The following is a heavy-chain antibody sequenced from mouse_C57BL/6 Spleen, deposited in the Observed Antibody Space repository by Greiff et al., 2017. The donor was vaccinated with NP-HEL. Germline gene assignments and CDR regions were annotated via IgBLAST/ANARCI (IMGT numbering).Heavy chain of an antibody. Sequence: EVKLQESGPGMVKPSQSLSLTCTVTGYSITSGYDWHWIRHFPGNKLEWMGYISYSGSTNYNPSLKSRISITHDTSKNHFFLKLNSVTTEDTATYYCARDGTTVVARGGYFDVWGTGTTVTVSS. J-gene: IGHJ1*03. CDR3: ARDGTTVVARGGYFDV. CDR2: ISYSGST. CDR1: GYSITSGYD. D-gene: IGHD1-1*01. V-gene: IGHV3-1*01.